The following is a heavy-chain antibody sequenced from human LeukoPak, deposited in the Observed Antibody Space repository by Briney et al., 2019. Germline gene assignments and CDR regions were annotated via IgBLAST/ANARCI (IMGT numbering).Heavy chain of an antibody. Sequence: SETLSLTCAVYGGSFSGYYWNWIRQPPGKGLEWIGEINHSGNTNYNPSLKSRVTISVDTPKNQYSLKVRSVTAADTAVYYCARGRLVGDYYDSRNNWFDPWGQGTLVTVSS. D-gene: IGHD3-22*01. CDR3: ARGRLVGDYYDSRNNWFDP. V-gene: IGHV4-34*01. CDR2: INHSGNT. J-gene: IGHJ5*02. CDR1: GGSFSGYY.